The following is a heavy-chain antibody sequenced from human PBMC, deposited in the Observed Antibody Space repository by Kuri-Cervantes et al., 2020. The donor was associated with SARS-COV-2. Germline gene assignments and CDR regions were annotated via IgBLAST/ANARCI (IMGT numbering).Heavy chain of an antibody. J-gene: IGHJ3*02. CDR3: ARVTITARAFDI. V-gene: IGHV3-7*03. D-gene: IGHD6-6*01. Sequence: LSLTCAASGFTFSSYSMNWVRQAPGKGLEWVANIKQDGSEKYYVDSVKGRFTNSRDNAKNSLYLQMNSLRAEDTAVYYCARVTITARAFDIWGQGTMVTVSS. CDR2: IKQDGSEK. CDR1: GFTFSSYS.